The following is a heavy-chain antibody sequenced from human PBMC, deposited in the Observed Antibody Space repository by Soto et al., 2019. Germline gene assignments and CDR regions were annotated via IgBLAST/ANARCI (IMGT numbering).Heavy chain of an antibody. CDR1: GFTFSDYT. CDR3: ARDLNWAFDY. Sequence: GSLRLSCAASGFTFSDYTMNWVRQTPGKGLEWISYISKSSGTKSYADSVTGRFTISRDNAKNSLYLQLNSLRDEDTAIYYCARDLNWAFDYWGQGTQVTVSS. V-gene: IGHV3-48*02. CDR2: ISKSSGTK. J-gene: IGHJ4*02. D-gene: IGHD7-27*01.